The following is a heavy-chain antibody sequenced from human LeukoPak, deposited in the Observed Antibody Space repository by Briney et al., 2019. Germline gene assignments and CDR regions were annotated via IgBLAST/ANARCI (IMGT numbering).Heavy chain of an antibody. CDR3: ARVDGYQLPDY. Sequence: SVKVSCKASGFTFTSSAMQWVRQARGQRLEWIGWIVVGSGNTNYAQKFQERVTITRDMSTSTAYMELSRLRSDDTAVYYCARVDGYQLPDYWGQGTLVTVSS. J-gene: IGHJ4*02. CDR2: IVVGSGNT. V-gene: IGHV1-58*02. CDR1: GFTFTSSA. D-gene: IGHD2-2*01.